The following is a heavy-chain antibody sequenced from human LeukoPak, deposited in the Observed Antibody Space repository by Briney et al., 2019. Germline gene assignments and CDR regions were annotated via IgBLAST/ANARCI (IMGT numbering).Heavy chain of an antibody. CDR1: GFTFSSYS. CDR3: ARSVKRYRWSGYYYFDY. Sequence: PGGSLRLSCAASGFTFSSYSMNWVRQAPGKRLEWVSYISSSSSTIYYADSVKGRFTISRDNAKNSLYLQMNSLRAEDTAVYYCARSVKRYRWSGYYYFDYWGQGTLVTVSS. J-gene: IGHJ4*02. CDR2: ISSSSSTI. V-gene: IGHV3-48*01. D-gene: IGHD3-3*01.